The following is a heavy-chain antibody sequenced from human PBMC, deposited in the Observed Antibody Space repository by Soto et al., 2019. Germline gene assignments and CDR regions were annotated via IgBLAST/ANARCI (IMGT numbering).Heavy chain of an antibody. D-gene: IGHD4-17*01. Sequence: SQTLSLTCAISGDSVSSNSAAWNWIRQSPSRGLEWLGRTYYRSKWYNDYAVSVKSRITINPDTSKNQFSLQLNSVTPEDTAVYYCARDPGYGDYVYYYYYCMDVWGQGTTVTVSS. CDR3: ARDPGYGDYVYYYYYCMDV. CDR2: TYYRSKWYN. V-gene: IGHV6-1*01. J-gene: IGHJ6*02. CDR1: GDSVSSNSAA.